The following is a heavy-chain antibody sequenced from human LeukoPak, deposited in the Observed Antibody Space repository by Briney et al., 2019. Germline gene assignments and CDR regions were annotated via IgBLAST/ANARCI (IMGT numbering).Heavy chain of an antibody. J-gene: IGHJ4*02. CDR2: IRYDGSNK. CDR3: AKDPYSGYCGQYFDY. CDR1: GFTFSSYG. Sequence: PGGSLRLSCAASGFTFSSYGMHWVRQAPGKGLEWVAFIRYDGSNKYYADSVKGRFTISRDNSKNTLYLQMNSLRAEDTAVYYCAKDPYSGYCGQYFDYWGQGTLVTVSS. V-gene: IGHV3-30*02. D-gene: IGHD3-22*01.